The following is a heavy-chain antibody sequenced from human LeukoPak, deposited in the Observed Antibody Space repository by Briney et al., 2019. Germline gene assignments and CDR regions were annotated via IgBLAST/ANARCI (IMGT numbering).Heavy chain of an antibody. Sequence: PGGSLRLSCAASGFTFSSYEMNWVRQAPGKGLEWVSYISSSGSTIYYADSVKGRFTISRDNAKNSLYLQMNSLRAEDTAVYYCARGNYYDSSGYYYHWGQGTLVTVSS. CDR2: ISSSGSTI. CDR3: ARGNYYDSSGYYYH. D-gene: IGHD3-22*01. J-gene: IGHJ4*02. V-gene: IGHV3-48*03. CDR1: GFTFSSYE.